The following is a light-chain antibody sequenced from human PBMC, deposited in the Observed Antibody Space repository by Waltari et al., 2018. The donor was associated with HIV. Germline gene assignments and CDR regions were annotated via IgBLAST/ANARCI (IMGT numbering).Light chain of an antibody. Sequence: QSVLTQPPSVSAPPGQKVTLSRSGSSSHIGNNYVSLYPQLPGTAPKLLIYDNNKRPSGIPDRFSGSKSGTSATLGITGLQTGDKADYYCGTWDSSLSAGVFGGGTKLTVL. J-gene: IGLJ3*02. CDR2: DNN. CDR3: GTWDSSLSAGV. V-gene: IGLV1-51*01. CDR1: SSHIGNNY.